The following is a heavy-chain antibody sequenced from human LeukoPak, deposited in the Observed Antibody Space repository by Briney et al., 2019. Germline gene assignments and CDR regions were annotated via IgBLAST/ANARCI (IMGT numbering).Heavy chain of an antibody. V-gene: IGHV4-59*01. CDR2: IYYSGST. CDR3: ARGSIIDVRGSGSYYGNWFDH. Sequence: PSETLSLTCTVSGGSISSYCWSWIRQPPGKGLEWIGYIYYSGSTNYNPSLKSRVTISVDTSKNQFSLKLSSVTAADTAVYYCARGSIIDVRGSGSYYGNWFDHWGQGTLVTVSS. CDR1: GGSISSYC. J-gene: IGHJ5*02. D-gene: IGHD3-10*01.